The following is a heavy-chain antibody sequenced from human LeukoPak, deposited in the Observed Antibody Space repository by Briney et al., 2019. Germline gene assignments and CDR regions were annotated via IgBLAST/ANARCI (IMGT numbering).Heavy chain of an antibody. CDR2: IIPILGIA. D-gene: IGHD2-8*01. J-gene: IGHJ4*02. V-gene: IGHV1-69*04. CDR3: ARESEDIVLMVYATDTFPFDY. CDR1: GGTFSSYA. Sequence: GASVKVSCKASGGTFSSYAISWVRQAPGQGLEWVGRIIPILGIANYAQKFQGRVTITADKSTSTAYMELSSLRSEDTAVYYCARESEDIVLMVYATDTFPFDYWGQGTLVTVSS.